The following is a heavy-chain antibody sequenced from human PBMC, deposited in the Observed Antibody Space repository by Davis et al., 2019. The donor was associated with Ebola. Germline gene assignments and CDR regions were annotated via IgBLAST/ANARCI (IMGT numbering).Heavy chain of an antibody. CDR3: ARGYYYDSSDY. V-gene: IGHV3-7*03. Sequence: GVLRLSCAASGFTFSSYWMSWVRQAPGKGLEWVANIKQDGSEKYYVDSVKGRFTISRHNSKNTLYLQMNSLRAEDTAVYYCARGYYYDSSDYWGQGTLVTVSS. D-gene: IGHD3-22*01. J-gene: IGHJ4*02. CDR1: GFTFSSYW. CDR2: IKQDGSEK.